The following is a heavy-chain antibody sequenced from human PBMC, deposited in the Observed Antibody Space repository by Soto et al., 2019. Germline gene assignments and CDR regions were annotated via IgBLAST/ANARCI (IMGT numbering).Heavy chain of an antibody. CDR2: IIPIFGTA. D-gene: IGHD2-15*01. CDR3: ARGVVVVAATPRPYYYVMDV. V-gene: IGHV1-69*01. J-gene: IGHJ6*02. CDR1: GGPFSSYA. Sequence: QVQLVQSGAEVKKPGSSVKVSCKASGGPFSSYAISWVRQAPGQGLEWMGGIIPIFGTANYAQKFQGRVTITADESTGTAYRELSSLISEDTAVYYCARGVVVVAATPRPYYYVMDVWGQGTTGTVSS.